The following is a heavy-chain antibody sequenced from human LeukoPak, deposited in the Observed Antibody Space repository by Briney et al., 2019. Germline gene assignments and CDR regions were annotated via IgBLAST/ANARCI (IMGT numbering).Heavy chain of an antibody. D-gene: IGHD1-14*01. J-gene: IGHJ5*02. CDR2: INPNSGGT. Sequence: ASVKVSCKASGYTFTGYYMHWVRQAPGQGLEWMGWINPNSGGTNYAQKFQGRVTMTRDTSISTAYMELSRLRSDDTAVYYCARVISVGSWFDPWGQGTLVTVSS. V-gene: IGHV1-2*02. CDR1: GYTFTGYY. CDR3: ARVISVGSWFDP.